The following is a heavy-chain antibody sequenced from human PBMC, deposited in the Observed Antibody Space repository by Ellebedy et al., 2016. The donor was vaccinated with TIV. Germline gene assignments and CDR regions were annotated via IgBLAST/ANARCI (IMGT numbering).Heavy chain of an antibody. J-gene: IGHJ5*01. V-gene: IGHV3-23*01. Sequence: GESLKISXAASGFTFSSYAMSWVRQAPGKGLEWVSAISGSGGSTYYADSVKGRFTISRDNAKNSLYLQLNSLRVEDTAIYYCARFARIADSWGQGTLVTVSS. D-gene: IGHD2-21*01. CDR2: ISGSGGST. CDR1: GFTFSSYA. CDR3: ARFARIADS.